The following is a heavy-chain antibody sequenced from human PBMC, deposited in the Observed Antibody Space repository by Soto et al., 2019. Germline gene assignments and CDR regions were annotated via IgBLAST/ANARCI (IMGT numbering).Heavy chain of an antibody. CDR2: IIPVFGKA. D-gene: IGHD7-27*01. Sequence: QVQLVQSGAEVREPGSSVKVSCMASGGTFSTSAMNWVRQAPGQGLEWVGGIIPVFGKATYAQNFEGRVTITADGSTTTAYMELSRLRSEDSAVYCCATQLTGDLDFWGQGTLVIVSS. CDR3: ATQLTGDLDF. J-gene: IGHJ4*02. CDR1: GGTFSTSA. V-gene: IGHV1-69*12.